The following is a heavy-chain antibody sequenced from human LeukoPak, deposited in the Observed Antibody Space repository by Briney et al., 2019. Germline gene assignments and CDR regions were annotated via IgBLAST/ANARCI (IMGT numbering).Heavy chain of an antibody. CDR3: ARGLRQLWFDYYYYYYMDV. CDR2: ISYDGGIK. CDR1: GFTFSRYG. J-gene: IGHJ6*03. V-gene: IGHV3-30*03. Sequence: GGSLRLSCAASGFTFSRYGIHWVRQAPGKGLEWVAVISYDGGIKYYADSVKGRFTISRDNSKNTLYLEMNSLRSEDTAVYYCARGLRQLWFDYYYYYYMDVWGKGTTVTVSS. D-gene: IGHD5-18*01.